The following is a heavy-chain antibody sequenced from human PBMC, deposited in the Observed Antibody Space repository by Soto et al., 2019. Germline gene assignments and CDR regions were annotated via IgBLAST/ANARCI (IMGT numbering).Heavy chain of an antibody. V-gene: IGHV3-23*01. CDR2: ISGSGGST. Sequence: EVQLLESGGGLVQPGGSLRLSCAASGFTFSSYAMSWVRQAPGKGLEWVSAISGSGGSTYYADSVKGRFTISRDNSKNTLYLQINSLRAEDTAVYYCAKGGYCSSTSCDYYYYGMDVWGQGTTVTVSS. CDR3: AKGGYCSSTSCDYYYYGMDV. CDR1: GFTFSSYA. D-gene: IGHD2-2*01. J-gene: IGHJ6*02.